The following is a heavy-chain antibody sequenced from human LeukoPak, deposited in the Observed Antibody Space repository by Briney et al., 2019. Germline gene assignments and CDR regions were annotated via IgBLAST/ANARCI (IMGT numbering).Heavy chain of an antibody. Sequence: GGSLRLSCAASRFSFSAYPMGWVRRAPGKGLEWVSGISASGDVTFHADPVKGRFTISRDDAKNSLYLQMNSLRVEDTAVYYCARAPYRNLDYWGQGALVTVSS. CDR2: ISASGDVT. V-gene: IGHV3-23*01. D-gene: IGHD1-14*01. J-gene: IGHJ4*02. CDR1: RFSFSAYP. CDR3: ARAPYRNLDY.